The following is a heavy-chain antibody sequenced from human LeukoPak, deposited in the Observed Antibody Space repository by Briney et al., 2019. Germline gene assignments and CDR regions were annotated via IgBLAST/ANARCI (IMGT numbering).Heavy chain of an antibody. CDR3: ASSECGGDCYYYYYYGMDV. CDR1: GYTLTELS. J-gene: IGHJ6*02. Sequence: ASVKVSCKVSGYTLTELSMHWVRQAPGKGLEWMGGFDPEDGETIYAQKFQGRVTMTEDTSTDTAYMELSSLRSEDTAVYYCASSECGGDCYYYYYYGMDVWGQGTTVTVSS. D-gene: IGHD2-21*02. V-gene: IGHV1-24*01. CDR2: FDPEDGET.